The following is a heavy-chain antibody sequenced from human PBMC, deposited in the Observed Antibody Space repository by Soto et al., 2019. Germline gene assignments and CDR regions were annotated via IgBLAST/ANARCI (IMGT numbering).Heavy chain of an antibody. CDR2: IIPIFGTA. D-gene: IGHD2-15*01. V-gene: IGHV1-69*13. CDR1: GGTFSSYA. J-gene: IGHJ6*02. CDR3: ARLALEVGGGSDYYYYYYGMDV. Sequence: SVKVSCKASGGTFSSYAISWVRQAPGQGLEWMGGIIPIFGTANYAQKFQGRVTITADESTSTAYMELSSLRSEDTAVYYCARLALEVGGGSDYYYYYYGMDVWGQGTTVTVSS.